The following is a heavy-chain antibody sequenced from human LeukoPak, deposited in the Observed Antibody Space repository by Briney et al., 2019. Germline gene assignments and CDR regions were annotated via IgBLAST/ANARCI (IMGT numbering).Heavy chain of an antibody. Sequence: ASVKVSCKASGYTFTGYYMHWVRQAPGQGLEWMGRINPNSGGTNYAQTFQGRVTMTRDTSITTAYMELSSLTSDDTAVYYCARDCSGGSCYPEPFYYYYGMDVWGQGTTVTVSS. CDR1: GYTFTGYY. CDR3: ARDCSGGSCYPEPFYYYYGMDV. D-gene: IGHD2-15*01. J-gene: IGHJ6*02. V-gene: IGHV1-2*06. CDR2: INPNSGGT.